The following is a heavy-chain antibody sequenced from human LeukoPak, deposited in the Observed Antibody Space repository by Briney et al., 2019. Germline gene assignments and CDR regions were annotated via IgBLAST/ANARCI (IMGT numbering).Heavy chain of an antibody. D-gene: IGHD3-10*01. CDR2: ISGSGGST. V-gene: IGHV3-23*01. Sequence: GGSLRLSCAASGYTFSSYAMSWVRQAPGKGLEWVSAISGSGGSTYYADSVKGRFTISRDNSKNTLYLQMNSLRAEDTAVYYCAKGGGFTMVRGVIITTFFDYWGQGTLVTVSS. CDR3: AKGGGFTMVRGVIITTFFDY. CDR1: GYTFSSYA. J-gene: IGHJ4*02.